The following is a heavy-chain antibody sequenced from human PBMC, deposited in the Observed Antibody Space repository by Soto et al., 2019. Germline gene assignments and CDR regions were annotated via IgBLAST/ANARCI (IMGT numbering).Heavy chain of an antibody. J-gene: IGHJ4*02. CDR2: SSAYNGNT. CDR1: GYTFTSYG. V-gene: IGHV1-18*01. Sequence: ASVKVSCKASGYTFTSYGISWVRQAPGQGLEWMGWSSAYNGNTNYAQKLQGRGTMTTDTSTSTAYMELRSLRSDDTAVYYCARDHDYGDYEVEAHWGQGTLVTVSS. CDR3: ARDHDYGDYEVEAH. D-gene: IGHD4-17*01.